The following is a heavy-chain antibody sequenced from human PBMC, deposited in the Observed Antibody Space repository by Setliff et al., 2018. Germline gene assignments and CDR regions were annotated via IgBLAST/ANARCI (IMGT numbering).Heavy chain of an antibody. CDR1: GGTFSSYA. Sequence: ASVKVSCKASGGTFSSYAISWVRQAPGQGLEWMGGIIPIFGTANYAQKFRGRVTMTADTSTSTVYMELRSLRSDDTAVYFCARDPTNHFWSAYWPFWGQGTLVTVSS. D-gene: IGHD3-3*02. CDR2: IIPIFGTA. V-gene: IGHV1-69*06. J-gene: IGHJ4*02. CDR3: ARDPTNHFWSAYWPF.